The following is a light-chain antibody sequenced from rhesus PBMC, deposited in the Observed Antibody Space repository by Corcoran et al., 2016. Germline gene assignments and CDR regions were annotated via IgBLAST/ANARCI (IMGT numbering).Light chain of an antibody. CDR3: QHYCSLPYS. CDR1: QDITND. Sequence: DIQMTQSPSSLSASIGDRVTITCRACQDITNDLAWYQQKPGEIPKFLWYEASTLQSGIPSRFSGSGSGTDFTLTISSLQPEDFATYYCQHYCSLPYSFGQGTRVEIE. J-gene: IGKJ2*01. V-gene: IGKV1S8*01. CDR2: EAS.